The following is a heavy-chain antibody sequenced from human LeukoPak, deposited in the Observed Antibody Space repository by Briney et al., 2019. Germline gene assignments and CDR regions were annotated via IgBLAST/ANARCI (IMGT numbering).Heavy chain of an antibody. D-gene: IGHD2-15*01. CDR2: ISDSGGST. CDR1: GFTFISYA. V-gene: IGHV3-23*01. J-gene: IGHJ4*02. CDR3: AKLHLGYCSGGSCYFDY. Sequence: PGGSLRLSCAASGFTFISYAMSWVRQAAGKGLEWVSTISDSGGSTYYADSVKGRFTISRDNSKNTLYLQMNSLRAEDTAVYYCAKLHLGYCSGGSCYFDYWGQGTLVTVSS.